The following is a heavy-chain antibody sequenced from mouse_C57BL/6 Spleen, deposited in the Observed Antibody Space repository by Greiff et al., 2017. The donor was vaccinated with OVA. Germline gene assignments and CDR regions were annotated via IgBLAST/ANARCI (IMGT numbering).Heavy chain of an antibody. V-gene: IGHV5-17*01. CDR2: ISSGSSTI. D-gene: IGHD2-2*01. CDR3: ARWLPFDY. Sequence: EVKVVESGGGLVKPGGSLKLSCAASGFTFSDYGMHWVRQAPGKGLEWVAYISSGSSTIYYSDTVKGRFTISRDNAKNTLFLQMTSLRAEDTAMYYCARWLPFDYWGQGTTLTVSS. CDR1: GFTFSDYG. J-gene: IGHJ2*01.